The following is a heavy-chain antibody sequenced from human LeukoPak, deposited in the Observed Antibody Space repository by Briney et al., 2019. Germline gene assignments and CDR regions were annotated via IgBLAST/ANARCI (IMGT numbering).Heavy chain of an antibody. Sequence: SETLSLTCAVYGGSFSGYYWSWIRQPAGKGLEWIGRIYTSGSTNYNPSLKSRVTMSVDTSKNQFSLKLSSVTAADTAVYYCARDIGSYGSLFDYWGQGTLVTVSS. J-gene: IGHJ4*02. CDR2: IYTSGST. D-gene: IGHD5-18*01. CDR1: GGSFSGYY. V-gene: IGHV4-4*07. CDR3: ARDIGSYGSLFDY.